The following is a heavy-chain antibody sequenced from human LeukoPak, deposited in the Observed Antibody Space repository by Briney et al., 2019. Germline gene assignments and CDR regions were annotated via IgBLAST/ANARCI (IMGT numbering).Heavy chain of an antibody. Sequence: GGSLRLSCAASGLTFSSYNMNWVRQAPGKGLEWVSSISRSSTYISYADSVKGRLNSLYLQMNGLRAEDTAVYYCARLETTPYYFDYWGQGTLVTVSS. D-gene: IGHD1-1*01. CDR2: ISRSSTYI. V-gene: IGHV3-21*01. J-gene: IGHJ4*02. CDR1: GLTFSSYN. CDR3: ARLETTPYYFDY.